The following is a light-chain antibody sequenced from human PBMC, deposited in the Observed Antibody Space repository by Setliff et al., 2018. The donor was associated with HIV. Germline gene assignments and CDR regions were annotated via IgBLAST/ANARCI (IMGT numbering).Light chain of an antibody. CDR2: DVT. V-gene: IGLV2-14*03. CDR3: SIHRSRGYV. J-gene: IGLJ1*01. Sequence: ALTQPASVSGSPGQSITISCTGIGSDVGTSKYVSWYQQHPGKAPKLIIYDVTTRPSGVSNRFSGSKSGNTASLTISGLQAEDEADYYCSIHRSRGYVFGTGTKVTV. CDR1: GSDVGTSKY.